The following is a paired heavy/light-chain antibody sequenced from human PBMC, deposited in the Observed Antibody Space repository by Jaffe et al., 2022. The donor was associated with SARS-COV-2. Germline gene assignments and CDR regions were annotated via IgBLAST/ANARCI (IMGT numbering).Heavy chain of an antibody. D-gene: IGHD1-1*01. CDR1: DGSISGYY. Sequence: QVPLQESGPGLVKPSETLSLTCTVSDGSISGYYCSWIRQSPGKGLEVIAYIHHNGNTVYSPSFRSRATISADRSKKQFSLRLSSLTAADTAVYHCARFGNGAPRTPDYWGQGILVTVSS. CDR2: IHHNGNT. J-gene: IGHJ4*02. CDR3: ARFGNGAPRTPDY. V-gene: IGHV4-59*01.
Light chain of an antibody. J-gene: IGLJ3*02. CDR3: FLTFGGLWL. CDR2: DTN. Sequence: QAVVTQEPSLTVSPGGTVTLTCGSSTGAVTNDHYPYWFQRKPGQVPKTLIYDTNNKHSWTPARFSGSLLGGKAALTLSGAQPEDEADYYCFLTFGGLWLFGGGTQLTVL. CDR1: TGAVTNDHY. V-gene: IGLV7-46*01.